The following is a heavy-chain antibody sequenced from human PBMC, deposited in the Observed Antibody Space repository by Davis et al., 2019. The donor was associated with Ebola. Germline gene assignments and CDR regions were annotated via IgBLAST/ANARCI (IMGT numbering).Heavy chain of an antibody. D-gene: IGHD2-8*02. Sequence: GESLKISCAASGFTFSSYSMNWVRQAPGKGLEWVSFISSSSNYIYYADSVKGRFTISRDNSKNTLYLQMNSLRVEDTAVYHCAKSGGQHGGYFDYWGQGTLVTVSS. CDR3: AKSGGQHGGYFDY. J-gene: IGHJ4*02. CDR2: ISSSSNYI. CDR1: GFTFSSYS. V-gene: IGHV3-21*04.